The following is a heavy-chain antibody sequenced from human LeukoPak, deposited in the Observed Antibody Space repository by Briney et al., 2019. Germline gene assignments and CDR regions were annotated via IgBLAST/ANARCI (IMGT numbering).Heavy chain of an antibody. CDR1: GYTFTSYA. Sequence: GASVKVSCKASGYTFTSYAIQWVRQAPGQRLEWMGWILTGNGNTKYSQKFQDRVTITRDTSASTAYMELRSLRSDDTAVYYCARAAGSDAFDIWGQGTMVTVSS. D-gene: IGHD6-19*01. CDR3: ARAAGSDAFDI. V-gene: IGHV1-3*04. J-gene: IGHJ3*02. CDR2: ILTGNGNT.